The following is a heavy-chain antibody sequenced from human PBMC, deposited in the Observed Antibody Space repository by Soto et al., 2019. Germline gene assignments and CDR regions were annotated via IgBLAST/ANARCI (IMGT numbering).Heavy chain of an antibody. CDR3: ARAPYSSSWYSPVGFDY. CDR2: ISAYNGNT. J-gene: IGHJ4*02. CDR1: GYTFTSYG. D-gene: IGHD6-13*01. Sequence: QVQLVQSGAEVKKPGASVKVSCKASGYTFTSYGISWVRQAPGQGLEWMGWISAYNGNTNYAQKLQGRGTMTTDTSTSTAYMELRSLRSDDTAVYYCARAPYSSSWYSPVGFDYWGQGTLVTVSS. V-gene: IGHV1-18*01.